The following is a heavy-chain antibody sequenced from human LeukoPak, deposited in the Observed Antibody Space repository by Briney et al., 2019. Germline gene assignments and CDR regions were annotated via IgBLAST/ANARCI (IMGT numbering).Heavy chain of an antibody. CDR1: EFTFSSYW. V-gene: IGHV3-74*01. Sequence: QPGGSLRISCAASEFTFSSYWMDWVRQAPGKGLVWVSHISSDGSSTSHADSVKGRFTISRDNAKNSLFLQMNSLTAEDTAVYYCARVIIVGATGIWGQGTMVTVSS. J-gene: IGHJ3*02. CDR3: ARVIIVGATGI. CDR2: ISSDGSST. D-gene: IGHD1-26*01.